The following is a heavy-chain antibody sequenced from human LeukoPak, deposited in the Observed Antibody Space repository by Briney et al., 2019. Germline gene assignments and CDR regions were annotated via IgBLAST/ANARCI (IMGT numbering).Heavy chain of an antibody. V-gene: IGHV3-30-3*01. CDR1: GFTFSTYA. Sequence: GGSLRLSCAASGFTFSTYAMHWVRQAPGKGLEWVAVISNDRSNKYYADSVKGRFTISRDNSKNTLFLQMNSLRAEDTAVYYCARDIGGSGWFYYFDYWGQGTLVTVSS. CDR2: ISNDRSNK. J-gene: IGHJ4*02. CDR3: ARDIGGSGWFYYFDY. D-gene: IGHD6-19*01.